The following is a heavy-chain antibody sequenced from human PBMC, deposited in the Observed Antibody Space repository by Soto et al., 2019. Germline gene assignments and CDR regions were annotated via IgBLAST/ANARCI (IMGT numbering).Heavy chain of an antibody. CDR2: FSWDGGST. V-gene: IGHV3-43*01. J-gene: IGHJ4*02. Sequence: EVQLVESGGVVVQPGGSLRLSCAASGFTFDDYTMHWVRQAPGKGLEWVSLFSWDGGSTYYADSVKGRFTISRDNSKNSLYLQMNSLRTEDTALYYCAKDIAPSIVVVPAAIGDWGQGTLVTVSS. D-gene: IGHD2-2*01. CDR3: AKDIAPSIVVVPAAIGD. CDR1: GFTFDDYT.